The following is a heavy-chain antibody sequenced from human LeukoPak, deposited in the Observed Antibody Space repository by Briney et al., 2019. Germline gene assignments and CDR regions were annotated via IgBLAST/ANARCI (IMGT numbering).Heavy chain of an antibody. V-gene: IGHV4-59*01. CDR1: GGSISSYY. J-gene: IGHJ3*02. D-gene: IGHD1-26*01. CDR3: AREWWELLAFDI. Sequence: SETLSLTCTVSGGSISSYYWSWIRQPPGKGLEWIGYIYYSGSTNYNPSLKSRVTISVDTSKNQSSLKLSSVTAADTAVYYCAREWWELLAFDIWGQGTMVTVSS. CDR2: IYYSGST.